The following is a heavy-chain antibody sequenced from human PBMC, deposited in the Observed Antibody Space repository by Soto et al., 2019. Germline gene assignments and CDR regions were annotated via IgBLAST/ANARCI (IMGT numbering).Heavy chain of an antibody. CDR1: GFTFSSYW. D-gene: IGHD6-13*01. J-gene: IGHJ6*02. Sequence: EVQLVESGGGLVQPGGSLRLSCAASGFTFSSYWMSWVRQAPGKGLEWVANIKQDGSEKYYVDSVKGRFTVSRDNAKNTLYQQMNSLRAEDTAVYYCARSPGYSSSWYSVDYYYGMDVWGQGTTVTVSS. V-gene: IGHV3-7*01. CDR2: IKQDGSEK. CDR3: ARSPGYSSSWYSVDYYYGMDV.